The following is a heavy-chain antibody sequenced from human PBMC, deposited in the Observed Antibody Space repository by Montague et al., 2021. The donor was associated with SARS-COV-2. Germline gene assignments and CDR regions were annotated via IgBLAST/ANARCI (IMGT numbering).Heavy chain of an antibody. CDR3: ARGSRTSGCGYWYYGGDV. J-gene: IGHJ6*02. Sequence: SETLSLTCGVSGGSINSYYWSWIRQPAGKGLEWIGRIYTSGRTNHSPSLKSRVTISVDTSRNQLSLKLTSVTAADTAVYYCARGSRTSGCGYWYYGGDVWGQGTTVIVSS. D-gene: IGHD2-2*01. CDR2: IYTSGRT. CDR1: GGSINSYY. V-gene: IGHV4-4*07.